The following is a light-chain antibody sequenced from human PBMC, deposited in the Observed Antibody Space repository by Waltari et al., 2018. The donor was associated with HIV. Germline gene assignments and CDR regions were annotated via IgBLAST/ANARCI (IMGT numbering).Light chain of an antibody. CDR1: RSPSFGNARIF. V-gene: IGKV2-30*01. J-gene: IGKJ4*01. CDR3: MQGIFWPLS. Sequence: DVVLTQSPDSLAVTVGQPASMTCRSPRSPSFGNARIFFNWFDRRPGQSPRRLIYRVSERDSGVPDRFRGSGSDTEFTLEISRVEAEDVGVYCCMQGIFWPLSFGGGTKVELK. CDR2: RVS.